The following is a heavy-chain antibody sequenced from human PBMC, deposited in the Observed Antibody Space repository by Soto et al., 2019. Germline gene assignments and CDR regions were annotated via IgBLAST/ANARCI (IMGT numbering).Heavy chain of an antibody. Sequence: QLQFQESGPGLVRPSETLSLTCTVSGGSVSSSTYYWTWIRQPPGKGLEWIGTMYSSGSIYYNPSLKSRVTISVDSSQNQFSLKVRSVTAADTAVYYCTRRITIFGVDPGLDYWGQGTLVTVS. D-gene: IGHD3-3*01. CDR1: GGSVSSSTYY. CDR3: TRRITIFGVDPGLDY. J-gene: IGHJ4*02. V-gene: IGHV4-39*01. CDR2: MYSSGSI.